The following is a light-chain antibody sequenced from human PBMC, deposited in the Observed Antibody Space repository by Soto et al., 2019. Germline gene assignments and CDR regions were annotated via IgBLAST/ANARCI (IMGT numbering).Light chain of an antibody. J-gene: IGLJ1*01. Sequence: LTQPASVSGSPGQSITISCTGTSSDVGSYNLVSWFQQYPGKVPKLLIYEVTKRPPGTSNRFSGSKSGNTASLTISGLQAKDEADYYCSSHAGGTTFVFGTGTKVTVL. CDR2: EVT. CDR3: SSHAGGTTFV. V-gene: IGLV2-23*02. CDR1: SSDVGSYNL.